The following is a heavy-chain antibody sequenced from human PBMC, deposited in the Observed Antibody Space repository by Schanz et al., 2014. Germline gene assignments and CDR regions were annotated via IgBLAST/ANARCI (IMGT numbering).Heavy chain of an antibody. D-gene: IGHD3-10*01. CDR1: GFTFSSYW. CDR2: ITYNGGTI. J-gene: IGHJ4*02. V-gene: IGHV3-48*01. Sequence: EVQLVESGGGLVQPGGSLRLSCAASGFTFSSYWMHWVRQVPGKGLEWISYITYNGGTIYYADSVKGRFTISRDNAKNSLYLEMNSLRAEDTAVYYCARIGGSVFDYWAQGTLVTVSS. CDR3: ARIGGSVFDY.